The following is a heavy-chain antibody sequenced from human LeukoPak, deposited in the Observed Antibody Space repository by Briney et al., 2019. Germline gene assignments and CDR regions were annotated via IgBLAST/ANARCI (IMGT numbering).Heavy chain of an antibody. J-gene: IGHJ3*02. CDR2: ISGSGGST. Sequence: GGSLRLSCAASGFTFSSYAMSWVRQAPGKGLEWVSTISGSGGSTYYADSVRGRFTISRDNSKTTLYLQMNSLRAEDTAVYYCAKDSPRGEYAFDIWGQGTMVTVSS. V-gene: IGHV3-23*01. CDR3: AKDSPRGEYAFDI. D-gene: IGHD6-25*01. CDR1: GFTFSSYA.